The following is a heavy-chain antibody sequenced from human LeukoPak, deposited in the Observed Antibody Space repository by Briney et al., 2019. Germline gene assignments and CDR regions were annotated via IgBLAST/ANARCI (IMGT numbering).Heavy chain of an antibody. J-gene: IGHJ4*02. CDR1: GFTFSSYG. CDR3: VRNAQFDY. Sequence: AGGSLRLSCAASGFTFSSYGMHWVRQASGKGLEWVAFIHYDGSNEYNVDSVKGRFTISRDNSKNTLYLQMNSLRAVDTAVYYCVRNAQFDYWGQGTLVTVSS. CDR2: IHYDGSNE. V-gene: IGHV3-30*02.